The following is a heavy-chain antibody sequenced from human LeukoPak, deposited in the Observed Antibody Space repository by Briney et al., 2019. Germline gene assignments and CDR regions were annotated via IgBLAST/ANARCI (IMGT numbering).Heavy chain of an antibody. Sequence: SETLSLTCTVSGGSISSGGYYWSWIRQHPGKGLEWIGSIYYSGSTNYNPSLQGRVTISVDTSKNQFSLKLSSVTAADTAVYYCARGRNRYMITFGGVSPDYWGQGTLVTVSS. CDR2: IYYSGST. D-gene: IGHD3-16*01. CDR3: ARGRNRYMITFGGVSPDY. CDR1: GGSISSGGYY. J-gene: IGHJ4*02. V-gene: IGHV4-31*03.